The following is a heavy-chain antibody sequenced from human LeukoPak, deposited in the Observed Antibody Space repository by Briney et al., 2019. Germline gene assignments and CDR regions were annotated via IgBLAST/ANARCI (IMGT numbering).Heavy chain of an antibody. CDR1: GFTFSNAW. J-gene: IGHJ3*02. CDR2: IKSKTDGGTT. D-gene: IGHD3-22*01. CDR3: TTDHDSSGYYLADAFDI. V-gene: IGHV3-15*01. Sequence: PGGSLRLSCAAPGFTFSNAWMSWVRQAPGKGLEWVGRIKSKTDGGTTDYAAPVKGRFTISRDDSKNTLYLQMNSLKTEDTAVYYCTTDHDSSGYYLADAFDIWGQGTMVTVSS.